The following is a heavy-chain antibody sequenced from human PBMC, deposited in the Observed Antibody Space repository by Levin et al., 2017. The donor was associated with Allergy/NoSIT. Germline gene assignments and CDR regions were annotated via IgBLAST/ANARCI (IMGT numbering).Heavy chain of an antibody. CDR3: ARVRPAYRYVDY. J-gene: IGHJ4*02. Sequence: ASVKVSCKASGYTFTSYAMHWVRQAPGQRLEWMGWINAGNGNTKYSQEFQGRVTITRDTSASTAYMELSSLRSEDTAFYYCARVRPAYRYVDYWGQGTLVTVSS. V-gene: IGHV1-3*01. CDR2: INAGNGNT. D-gene: IGHD3-16*02. CDR1: GYTFTSYA.